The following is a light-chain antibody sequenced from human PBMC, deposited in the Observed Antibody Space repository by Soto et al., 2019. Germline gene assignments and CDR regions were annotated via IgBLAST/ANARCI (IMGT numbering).Light chain of an antibody. V-gene: IGKV3-20*01. CDR1: QSVSSSY. CDR2: GAS. J-gene: IGKJ1*01. CDR3: QQYGSSPWT. Sequence: EIVLTQSPGTLSLSPGERATLSCRASQSVSSSYLAWYQQKPGQPPRLLIYGASTRVTGIPDRFNGSGSGTDFTLTISRLEPEDFAVYYCQQYGSSPWTFGQGTRVEIK.